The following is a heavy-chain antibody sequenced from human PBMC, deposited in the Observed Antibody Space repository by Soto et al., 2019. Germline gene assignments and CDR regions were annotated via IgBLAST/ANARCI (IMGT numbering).Heavy chain of an antibody. Sequence: PSETLSLTCTVSGGSISSSSYYWGWIRQPPGKGLEWIGSIYYSGSTYYNPSLKSRVTISVDTSKNQFSLKLSSVTAADTAVYYCARALVTTTSFGAFDIWGQGTMVTVSS. CDR1: GGSISSSSYY. J-gene: IGHJ3*02. V-gene: IGHV4-39*01. CDR2: IYYSGST. D-gene: IGHD4-17*01. CDR3: ARALVTTTSFGAFDI.